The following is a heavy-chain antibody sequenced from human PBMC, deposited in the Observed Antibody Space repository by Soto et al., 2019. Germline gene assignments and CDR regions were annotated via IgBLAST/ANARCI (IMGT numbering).Heavy chain of an antibody. D-gene: IGHD3-16*01. CDR1: GFSLNTRDVG. CDR3: AHGRGGVASF. V-gene: IGHV2-5*02. J-gene: IGHJ4*02. CDR2: VYWDDDK. Sequence: QITLNESGPALVKPTQTLTLTCTFSGFSLNTRDVGVGWIRQPPGKALEWLGVVYWDDDKTYRPSLKSRLTITKDTPKNQVFLRMTKMDPVDTATYYCAHGRGGVASFWGQGTLVTVSS.